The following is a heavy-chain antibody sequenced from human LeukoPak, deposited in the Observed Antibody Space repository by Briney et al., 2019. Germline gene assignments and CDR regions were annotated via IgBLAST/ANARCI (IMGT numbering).Heavy chain of an antibody. CDR2: IIPIFGTA. CDR1: GGTFSSYA. V-gene: IGHV1-69*06. J-gene: IGHJ4*02. Sequence: GASVKVSCKASGGTFSSYAISWVRQAPGQGLEWMGGIIPIFGTANYAQKFQGRVTITADKSTSTAYMELSSLRSEDTAVYYCARGRSGSYSPFDYWGQETLVTVSS. D-gene: IGHD1-26*01. CDR3: ARGRSGSYSPFDY.